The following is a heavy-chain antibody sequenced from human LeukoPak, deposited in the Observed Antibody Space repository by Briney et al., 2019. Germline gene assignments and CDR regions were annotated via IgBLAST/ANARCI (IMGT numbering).Heavy chain of an antibody. CDR1: GGTFSSYA. D-gene: IGHD3-16*02. CDR3: ARDNASLRVWGSYRYGGYFDY. Sequence: VASVKVSCKASGGTFSSYAISWVRQAPGQGLEWMGGIIPIFGTANYAQKFQGRVTMTRDTSTSTVYMELSSLRSEDTAVYYCARDNASLRVWGSYRYGGYFDYWGQGILVTVSS. CDR2: IIPIFGTA. J-gene: IGHJ4*02. V-gene: IGHV1-69*05.